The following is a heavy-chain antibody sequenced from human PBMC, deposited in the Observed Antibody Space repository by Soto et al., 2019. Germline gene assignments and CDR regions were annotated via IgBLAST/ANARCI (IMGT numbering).Heavy chain of an antibody. J-gene: IGHJ4*02. V-gene: IGHV4-30-4*01. D-gene: IGHD5-12*01. CDR1: GGSTSSDTY. Sequence: PSETLSLTCTVSGGSTSSDTYWSCIRQPPGKGVEWIGHIYYSGNTDYTPSLKSRLTISIDTPKNTFYLKMSSLTAADTAVYFCARERGESSDGRYYFDSWGQGSLVTVSS. CDR3: ARERGESSDGRYYFDS. CDR2: IYYSGNT.